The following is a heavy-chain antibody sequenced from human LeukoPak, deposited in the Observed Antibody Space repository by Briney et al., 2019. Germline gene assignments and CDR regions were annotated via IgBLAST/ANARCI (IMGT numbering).Heavy chain of an antibody. CDR3: ARDGQQWLVPADFQH. D-gene: IGHD6-19*01. V-gene: IGHV3-21*03. J-gene: IGHJ1*01. Sequence: PGGSLRLSCAASGFTFSSYSMNWVRQAPGKGLDWVSSISSSSSCIYYADSVKGRFTISRDNAKNSLYLQMNSLRAEDTAVYYCARDGQQWLVPADFQHWGQGTLVTVSS. CDR2: ISSSSSCI. CDR1: GFTFSSYS.